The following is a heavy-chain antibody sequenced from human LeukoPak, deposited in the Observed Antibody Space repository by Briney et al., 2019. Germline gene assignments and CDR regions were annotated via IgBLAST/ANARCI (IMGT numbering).Heavy chain of an antibody. CDR1: GFTFDDYA. V-gene: IGHV3-23*01. D-gene: IGHD2-15*01. Sequence: GGSLRLSCAASGFTFDDYAMHWVRQAPGKGLEWVSVICGSGTNTYYADSVKGRFTISRDNSKNTLYLQMNSLRGEDTAVYFCAKLSIGSCYSASDYWGQGTLVTVSS. J-gene: IGHJ4*02. CDR3: AKLSIGSCYSASDY. CDR2: ICGSGTNT.